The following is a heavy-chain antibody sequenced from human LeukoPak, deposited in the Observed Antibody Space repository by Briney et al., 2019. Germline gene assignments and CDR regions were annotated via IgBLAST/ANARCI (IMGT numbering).Heavy chain of an antibody. J-gene: IGHJ4*02. CDR2: INHSGST. Sequence: SETLSLTCAVYGGSFSGYYWSWIRQPPGKGLEWIGEINHSGSTNYNPSLKSRDTISVDTSKNQFSLKLSSVTAADTAVYYCARGHRGYSYGPFDYWGQGTLVTVSS. CDR3: ARGHRGYSYGPFDY. V-gene: IGHV4-34*01. CDR1: GGSFSGYY. D-gene: IGHD5-18*01.